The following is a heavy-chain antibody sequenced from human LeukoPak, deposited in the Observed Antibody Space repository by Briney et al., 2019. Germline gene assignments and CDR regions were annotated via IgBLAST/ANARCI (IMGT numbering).Heavy chain of an antibody. CDR1: GFSFNNHG. V-gene: IGHV3-33*01. Sequence: GGSLRLSCAASGFSFNNHGMHWVRQAPGKGLEWVAVIWYDGNHKYYADSVKGRFTISRDNAKNSLYLQMNSLRDEDTAVYYCARDAGYSSGWSHWYFDLWGRGTLVTVSS. D-gene: IGHD6-19*01. CDR3: ARDAGYSSGWSHWYFDL. CDR2: IWYDGNHK. J-gene: IGHJ2*01.